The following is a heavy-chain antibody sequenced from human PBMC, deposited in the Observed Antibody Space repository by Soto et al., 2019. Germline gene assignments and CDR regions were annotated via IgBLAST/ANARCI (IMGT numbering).Heavy chain of an antibody. Sequence: SETLSLTCAVYGGSFSGYYWIWIRQPPGKGLEWIGEINHSGSTNYNPSLKSRVTISVDTSKNQFSLKLSSVTAADTAVYYCARGPIYCSGGSCSPRNDAFDIWGQGTMVTVSS. CDR3: ARGPIYCSGGSCSPRNDAFDI. D-gene: IGHD2-15*01. J-gene: IGHJ3*02. V-gene: IGHV4-34*01. CDR1: GGSFSGYY. CDR2: INHSGST.